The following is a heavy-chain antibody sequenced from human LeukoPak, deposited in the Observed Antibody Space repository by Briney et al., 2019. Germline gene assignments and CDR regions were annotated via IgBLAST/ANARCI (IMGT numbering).Heavy chain of an antibody. CDR2: INKRGGST. CDR1: GCSFTNYY. CDR3: ARVSALRYFDWLDYYYYGMDV. V-gene: IGHV1-46*01. J-gene: IGHJ6*02. Sequence: ASVTVSCKASGCSFTNYYMHAVGQAPGQGVEGMGMINKRGGSTSYAQKFEGRVTMTRDMSTSTVYMELSSLRSEDTAVYYCARVSALRYFDWLDYYYYGMDVGGQGTTVTVS. D-gene: IGHD3-9*01.